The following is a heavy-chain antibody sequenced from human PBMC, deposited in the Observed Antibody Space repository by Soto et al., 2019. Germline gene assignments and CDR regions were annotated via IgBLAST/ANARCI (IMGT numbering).Heavy chain of an antibody. CDR3: AVPTVNGGYFDL. CDR2: XXXSXSXX. D-gene: IGHD4-17*01. J-gene: IGHJ2*01. V-gene: IGHV3-21*04. CDR1: GFTFSSYS. Sequence: GGSLRLSCAASGFTFSSYSINWVRQAPGKGLDXVSSXXXSXSXXXYXXXXKGRFTISRDNSKNTLYLQMNSLRAEDTAVYYCAVPTVNGGYFDLWGRGTLVTVSS.